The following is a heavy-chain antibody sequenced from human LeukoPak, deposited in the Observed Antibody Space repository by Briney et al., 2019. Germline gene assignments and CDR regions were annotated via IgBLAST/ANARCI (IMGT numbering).Heavy chain of an antibody. V-gene: IGHV3-53*05. CDR1: GFIVSNKY. CDR3: AKDWNWAIDY. CDR2: IDSDGST. D-gene: IGHD1-7*01. Sequence: GGSLRLSCAASGFIVSNKYMSWVRQAPGKGLEWVSVIDSDGSTNYADSVKGRFTISRDNSKNTLFLQMNNLRVEDMAVLYCAKDWNWAIDYWGQGTLVTVSS. J-gene: IGHJ4*02.